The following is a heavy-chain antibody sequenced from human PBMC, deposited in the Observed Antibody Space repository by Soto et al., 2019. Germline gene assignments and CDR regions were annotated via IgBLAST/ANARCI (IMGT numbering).Heavy chain of an antibody. Sequence: QVQLVESGGGVVQPGRSLRLSCAASGFTFSSYAMHWVRQAPGKGLEWVAVISYDGSNKYYADSVKGRFTISRDNSKNTLYLQMNSLRAEDTAVYYCARDGLRDFDWLFSPNYYYYGMDVWGQGTTVTVSS. J-gene: IGHJ6*02. CDR2: ISYDGSNK. CDR3: ARDGLRDFDWLFSPNYYYYGMDV. V-gene: IGHV3-30-3*01. D-gene: IGHD3-9*01. CDR1: GFTFSSYA.